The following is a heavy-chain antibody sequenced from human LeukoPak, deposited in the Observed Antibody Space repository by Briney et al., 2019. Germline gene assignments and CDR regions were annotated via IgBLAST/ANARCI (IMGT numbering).Heavy chain of an antibody. V-gene: IGHV3-30*04. CDR3: ARDPSLCSSTSCYASIAVAGLYFDY. Sequence: GGSLRLSCAASGFTFSSYAMHWVRQAPGKGLEWVAVISYDGSNKYYADSVKGRFTISRDNSKNTLYLQMNSPRAEDTAVYYCARDPSLCSSTSCYASIAVAGLYFDYWGQGTLVTVSS. J-gene: IGHJ4*02. D-gene: IGHD2-2*01. CDR1: GFTFSSYA. CDR2: ISYDGSNK.